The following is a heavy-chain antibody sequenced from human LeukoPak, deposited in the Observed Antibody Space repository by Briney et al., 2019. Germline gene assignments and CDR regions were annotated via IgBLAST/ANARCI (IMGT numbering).Heavy chain of an antibody. CDR3: ARGRYYYYMDV. CDR2: IRFDGSNK. V-gene: IGHV3-30*02. Sequence: GGSLRLSCVASGFIFSDSGMHWVRQAPGKGLEWVAYIRFDGSNKDYTDSVKGRFTISRDNAKNSLYLQMNSLGAEDTAVYYCARGRYYYYMDVWGKGTTVTVSS. J-gene: IGHJ6*03. CDR1: GFIFSDSG.